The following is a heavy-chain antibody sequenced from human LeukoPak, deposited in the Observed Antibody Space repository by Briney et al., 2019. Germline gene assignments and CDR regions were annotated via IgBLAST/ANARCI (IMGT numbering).Heavy chain of an antibody. Sequence: QPGGSLRLSCAASGFTFSSYSMNWVRQAPGKGLEWVSYISSSSSTIYYADSVKGRFTISRDNAKNSLYLQMNSLRAEDTAVYYCAREDIVATYDYWGQGTLVTVSS. CDR3: AREDIVATYDY. V-gene: IGHV3-48*04. D-gene: IGHD5-12*01. CDR2: ISSSSSTI. CDR1: GFTFSSYS. J-gene: IGHJ4*02.